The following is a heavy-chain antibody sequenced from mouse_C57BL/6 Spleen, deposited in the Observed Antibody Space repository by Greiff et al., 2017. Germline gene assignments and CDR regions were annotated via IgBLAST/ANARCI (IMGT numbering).Heavy chain of an antibody. CDR1: GFTFSDYG. V-gene: IGHV5-17*01. J-gene: IGHJ4*01. D-gene: IGHD1-1*01. Sequence: EVKLMESGGGLVKPGGSLKLSCAASGFTFSDYGMHWVRQAPEKGLEWVAYISSGSSTIYYADTVKGRFTISRDNAKNTLFLQMTSLMSEDTAMYYCAITTVVGDYAMDYWGQGTSVTVSS. CDR2: ISSGSSTI. CDR3: AITTVVGDYAMDY.